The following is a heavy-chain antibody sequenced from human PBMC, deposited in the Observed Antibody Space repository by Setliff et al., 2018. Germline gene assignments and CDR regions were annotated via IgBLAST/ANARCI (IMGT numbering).Heavy chain of an antibody. CDR1: GYTFIDYG. CDR3: SRLVRFCTRTSRQRLSGDDY. CDR2: ISPYTGNA. V-gene: IGHV1-18*01. J-gene: IGHJ4*02. Sequence: ASVKVSCKASGYTFIDYGVSWVRQAPGHGLEWVGWISPYTGNAYYAPKFQGRVSLTTDTSTTTAYMDLRSLRPDDTAIYFCSRLVRFCTRTSRQRLSGDDYWGQGTLVTVSS. D-gene: IGHD2-2*01.